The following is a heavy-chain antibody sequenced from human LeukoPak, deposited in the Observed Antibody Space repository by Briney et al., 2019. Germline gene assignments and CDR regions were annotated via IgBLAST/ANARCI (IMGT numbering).Heavy chain of an antibody. CDR1: GYTLTELS. CDR2: FDPEDGET. CDR3: WFFYGDYGDY. J-gene: IGHJ4*02. V-gene: IGHV1-24*01. Sequence: ASVTVSCKVSGYTLTELSMHWVRQAPGKGLEWMGGFDPEDGETIYAQKFQGRVTMTEDTSTDTAYMELSSLRSEDTAVYYCWFFYGDYGDYWGQGTLVTVSS. D-gene: IGHD4-17*01.